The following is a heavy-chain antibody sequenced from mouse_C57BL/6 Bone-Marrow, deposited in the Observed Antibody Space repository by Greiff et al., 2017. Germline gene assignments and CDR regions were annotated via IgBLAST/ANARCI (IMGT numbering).Heavy chain of an antibody. CDR1: GYTFTSYW. J-gene: IGHJ2*01. CDR2: IDPSDSYT. V-gene: IGHV1-50*01. Sequence: QVQLQQPGAELVKPGASVKLSCKASGYTFTSYWMQWVKQRPGQGLEWIGEIDPSDSYTNYNQNFKGKATLTVDTSSSTAYMHLSSLTSEYSAVYYCAREGDGYLLDYWGQGTTLTVSS. CDR3: AREGDGYLLDY. D-gene: IGHD2-3*01.